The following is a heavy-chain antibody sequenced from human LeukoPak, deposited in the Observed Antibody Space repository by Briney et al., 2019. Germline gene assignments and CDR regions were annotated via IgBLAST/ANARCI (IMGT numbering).Heavy chain of an antibody. J-gene: IGHJ4*02. D-gene: IGHD3-10*01. Sequence: GGSLRLSCAASGFTFSSYAMHWVRQAPGKGLEWVAVISYDGSNKYYADSVKGRFTISRDNSKNTLYLQMNSLRAEDTAVYYCANSYGPAHDYWGQGTLVTVSS. V-gene: IGHV3-30-3*01. CDR2: ISYDGSNK. CDR1: GFTFSSYA. CDR3: ANSYGPAHDY.